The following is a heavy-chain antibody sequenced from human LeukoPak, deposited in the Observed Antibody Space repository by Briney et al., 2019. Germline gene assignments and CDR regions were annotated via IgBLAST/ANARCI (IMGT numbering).Heavy chain of an antibody. V-gene: IGHV3-7*01. CDR1: GFTFSNHW. CDR2: IKKDGSEK. D-gene: IGHD6-25*01. J-gene: IGHJ4*02. CDR3: ARAGGLDY. Sequence: GSLRLSCVGSGFTFSNHWMTWVRQAPGKGLEWVANIKKDGSEKYYVESVKGRFTISRDNAQNSMYLQMNSLRAEDTAVYYCARAGGLDYWGQGTLVTVSS.